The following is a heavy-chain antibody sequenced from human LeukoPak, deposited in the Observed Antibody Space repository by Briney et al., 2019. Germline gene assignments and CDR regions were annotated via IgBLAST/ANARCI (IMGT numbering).Heavy chain of an antibody. CDR1: GFIVNTNY. V-gene: IGHV3-53*01. Sequence: PGGSLRLSCAASGFIVNTNYMTWVRQAPGKGLEWVSFIYSDNTHYSDSVKGRFTISRDNSKNTLYLQMNSLKTEDTAVYYCTTGVDYYGSGGPDYWGQGTLVTVSS. CDR3: TTGVDYYGSGGPDY. CDR2: IYSDNT. J-gene: IGHJ4*02. D-gene: IGHD3-10*01.